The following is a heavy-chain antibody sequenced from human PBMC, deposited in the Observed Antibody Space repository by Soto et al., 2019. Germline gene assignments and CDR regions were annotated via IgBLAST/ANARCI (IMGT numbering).Heavy chain of an antibody. CDR2: ISGSGGST. D-gene: IGHD2-2*01. Sequence: PGGSLRLSCAASGFTFSSYAMSWVRQAPGKGLEWVSAISGSGGSTYYADSVKGRFTISRDNSKNTLYLQMNSLRAEDTAVYYCAKGRPDIVVVPAAKSGYYYYGMDVWGQGTTVTVSS. V-gene: IGHV3-23*01. CDR1: GFTFSSYA. J-gene: IGHJ6*02. CDR3: AKGRPDIVVVPAAKSGYYYYGMDV.